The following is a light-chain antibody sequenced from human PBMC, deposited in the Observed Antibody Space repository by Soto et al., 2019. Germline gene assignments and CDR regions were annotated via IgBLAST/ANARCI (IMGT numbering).Light chain of an antibody. Sequence: EIVMTQSPATLSVSPGERATLSCRASQSVASYLAWYQQKPGQTPRLLMYGASTRATGFPARFSGSGSGTEFTLTISSLPSEDFAVYYCQQYNDWPRTFGQGTKVEIK. V-gene: IGKV3-15*01. CDR1: QSVASY. CDR3: QQYNDWPRT. CDR2: GAS. J-gene: IGKJ1*01.